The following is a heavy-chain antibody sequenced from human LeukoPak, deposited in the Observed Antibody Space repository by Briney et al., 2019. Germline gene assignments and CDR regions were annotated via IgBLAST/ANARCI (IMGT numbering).Heavy chain of an antibody. Sequence: GGSLRLSCSASGFTFSRYAMHWVHQAPGKGLEYVSAISSNGGVTYYADSVKGRFTISRDNSKNTLYLEMSSLRVEDTAVYYCVKDVSSTYYYFDYWGQGTLVTVSS. J-gene: IGHJ4*02. D-gene: IGHD6-13*01. CDR3: VKDVSSTYYYFDY. CDR1: GFTFSRYA. V-gene: IGHV3-64D*09. CDR2: ISSNGGVT.